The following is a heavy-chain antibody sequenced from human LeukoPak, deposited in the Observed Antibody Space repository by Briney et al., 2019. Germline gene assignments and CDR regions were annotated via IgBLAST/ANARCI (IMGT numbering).Heavy chain of an antibody. J-gene: IGHJ4*02. Sequence: YPGGSLRLSCAASGFTFSSYSMNWVRQAPGKGLEYVSAISSNGGSTYYANSVKGRFTISRDNSKNTLYLQMGSLRAEDMAVYYCARGIKVDTFYYFDYWGQGTLVTVSS. CDR1: GFTFSSYS. CDR3: ARGIKVDTFYYFDY. V-gene: IGHV3-64*01. CDR2: ISSNGGST. D-gene: IGHD5-18*01.